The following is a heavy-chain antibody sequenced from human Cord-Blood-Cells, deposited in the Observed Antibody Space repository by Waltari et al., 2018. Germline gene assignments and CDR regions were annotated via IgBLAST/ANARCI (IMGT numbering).Heavy chain of an antibody. V-gene: IGHV5-51*01. CDR3: ARPSGQTQGRAVTLFDY. Sequence: EVQLVQSGAEVKKPGESLKISCKGSGYSFTSYWIGWGRQMPGTGLEWMGIIYPGDSDTRYSPSFQGQVTISADKSISTAYLQWSSLKASDTAMYYCARPSGQTQGRAVTLFDYWGQGTLVTVSS. CDR2: IYPGDSDT. D-gene: IGHD4-4*01. CDR1: GYSFTSYW. J-gene: IGHJ4*02.